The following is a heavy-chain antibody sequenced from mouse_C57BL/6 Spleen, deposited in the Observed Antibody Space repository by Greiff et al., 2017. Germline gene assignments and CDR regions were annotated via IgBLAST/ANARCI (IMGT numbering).Heavy chain of an antibody. CDR3: ARGGLLYAMDY. J-gene: IGHJ4*01. D-gene: IGHD2-10*01. CDR2: INPNNGGT. V-gene: IGHV1-26*01. CDR1: GYTFTDYY. Sequence: EVQLQQSGPELVKPGASVKISCKASGYTFTDYYMNWVKQSPGKSLEWIGDINPNNGGTSYNQKFKGKATLTVDKSSSTAYMERRSLTSEASAVYYSARGGLLYAMDYWGQGTSVTVSS.